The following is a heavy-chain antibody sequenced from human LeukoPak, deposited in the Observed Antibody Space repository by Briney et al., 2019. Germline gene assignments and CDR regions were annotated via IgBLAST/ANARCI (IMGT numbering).Heavy chain of an antibody. D-gene: IGHD3-16*02. CDR1: GFTFSSYW. CDR3: ARAEPYYDYVWGSYRYGSVPAIDY. Sequence: GGSLRLSCAAFGFTFSSYWMSWVRQAPGKGLEWVANIKQDGSEKYYVDSVKGRFTISRDNAKNSLYLQMNSLRAEDTAVYYCARAEPYYDYVWGSYRYGSVPAIDYWGQGTLVTVSS. V-gene: IGHV3-7*01. CDR2: IKQDGSEK. J-gene: IGHJ4*02.